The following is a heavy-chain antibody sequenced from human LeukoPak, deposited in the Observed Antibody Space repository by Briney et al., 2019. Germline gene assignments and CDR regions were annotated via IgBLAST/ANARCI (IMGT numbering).Heavy chain of an antibody. D-gene: IGHD3-22*01. CDR2: IYHSGST. V-gene: IGHV4-38-2*02. J-gene: IGHJ6*02. CDR3: ARVIYDSSGYYYYYYGMDV. Sequence: SETLSLTCTVSGYSISSGYYWGWIRQPPGKGLERIGSIYHSGSTYYNPSLKSRVTISVDTSKNQFSLKLSSVTAADTAVYYCARVIYDSSGYYYYYYGMDVWGQGTTVTVSS. CDR1: GYSISSGYY.